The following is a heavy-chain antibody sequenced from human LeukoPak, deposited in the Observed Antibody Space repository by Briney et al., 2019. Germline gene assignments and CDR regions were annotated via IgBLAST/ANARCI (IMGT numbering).Heavy chain of an antibody. V-gene: IGHV3-13*01. CDR2: IGTAGEI. J-gene: IGHJ2*01. CDR1: GFTFRSYD. Sequence: GGSLRVSCAASGFTFRSYDMHWVRQATGKGLEWVSGIGTAGEIYYPGSVKGRFTISREDAKNSLYLQMNSLRAGDTALYYCARAAYSSTWYSRYFDLWGRGTLLTVSS. D-gene: IGHD6-13*01. CDR3: ARAAYSSTWYSRYFDL.